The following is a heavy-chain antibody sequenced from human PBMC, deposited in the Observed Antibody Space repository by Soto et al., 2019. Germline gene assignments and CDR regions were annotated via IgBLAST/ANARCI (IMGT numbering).Heavy chain of an antibody. V-gene: IGHV3-73*01. D-gene: IGHD3-3*01. Sequence: GESLKISCAASGFTFSGSAMHWVRQASGKGLEWVGRIRSKANSYATAYAASVKGRFTISRDDSKNTAYLQMNSLKTEDTAVYYCTRMWSGRGSYYFDYWGQGTLVTVSS. CDR1: GFTFSGSA. J-gene: IGHJ4*02. CDR2: IRSKANSYAT. CDR3: TRMWSGRGSYYFDY.